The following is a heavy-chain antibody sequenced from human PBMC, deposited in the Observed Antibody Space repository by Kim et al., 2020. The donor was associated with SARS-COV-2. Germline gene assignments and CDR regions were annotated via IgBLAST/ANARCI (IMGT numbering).Heavy chain of an antibody. Sequence: TLSLTCTVSGGSISSGGYYWSWIRQHPGKGLEWIGYIYYSGSTSYNPSLKSRVIVSVDTTKNQFSLKLSSVTAADTAVYYCARDLEAHDAFDIWGQGT. J-gene: IGHJ3*02. V-gene: IGHV4-31*03. CDR3: ARDLEAHDAFDI. CDR1: GGSISSGGYY. CDR2: IYYSGST.